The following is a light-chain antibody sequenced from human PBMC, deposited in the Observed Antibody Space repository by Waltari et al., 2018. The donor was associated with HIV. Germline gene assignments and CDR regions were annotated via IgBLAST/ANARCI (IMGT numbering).Light chain of an antibody. CDR1: NIGSKS. V-gene: IGLV3-21*01. J-gene: IGLJ2*01. CDR3: QVWDTNTDQYVI. CDR2: HDT. Sequence: SYVLTQQPSVSVAPGKTARITCGGENIGSKSVNWYQKQPGQAPVMVIYHDTDRPSGFPDRFSGANSEDTATLTIRRVEAVYEADYFCQVWDTNTDQYVIFGGGTNLAV.